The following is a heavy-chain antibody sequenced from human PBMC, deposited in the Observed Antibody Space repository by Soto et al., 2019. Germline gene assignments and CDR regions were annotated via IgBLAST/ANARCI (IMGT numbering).Heavy chain of an antibody. D-gene: IGHD3-3*01. CDR1: GFTFSSYW. Sequence: LRLSCAASGFTFSSYWMSWVRQAPGKGLEWVSAISGSGGSTYYADSVKGRFTISRDNSKNTLYLQMNSLRAEDTAVYYCAKDQYYDFWSGYSDFDYWGQGTLVTVSS. CDR3: AKDQYYDFWSGYSDFDY. J-gene: IGHJ4*02. CDR2: ISGSGGST. V-gene: IGHV3-23*01.